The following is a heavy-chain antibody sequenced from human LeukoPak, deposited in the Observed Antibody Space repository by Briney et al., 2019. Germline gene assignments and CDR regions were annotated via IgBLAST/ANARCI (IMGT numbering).Heavy chain of an antibody. V-gene: IGHV4-61*02. CDR3: ARLALQEVGATQTYYLDY. CDR2: IYTSGST. D-gene: IGHD1-26*01. J-gene: IGHJ4*02. Sequence: SETLSLTCTVSGGSISSGSYYWSWIRQPAGKGLEWIGRIYTSGSTNYNPSLKSRVTISVDTSKNQFSLKLSSVTAADTAVYYCARLALQEVGATQTYYLDYWGQGTLVTVSS. CDR1: GGSISSGSYY.